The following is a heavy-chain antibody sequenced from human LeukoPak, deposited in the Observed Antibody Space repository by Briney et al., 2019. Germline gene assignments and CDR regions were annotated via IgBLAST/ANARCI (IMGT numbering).Heavy chain of an antibody. CDR2: INHSGST. Sequence: PSETLSLTCAVYGGSFSGYYWSWIRQPPGKGLEWIGEINHSGSTNYNPSLKSRVTISVDTSKNQFSLKLSSVTAADTAVYYCARGLMRLEPAWYWGQGTLVTVSP. CDR1: GGSFSGYY. CDR3: ARGLMRLEPAWY. V-gene: IGHV4-34*01. D-gene: IGHD1-1*01. J-gene: IGHJ4*02.